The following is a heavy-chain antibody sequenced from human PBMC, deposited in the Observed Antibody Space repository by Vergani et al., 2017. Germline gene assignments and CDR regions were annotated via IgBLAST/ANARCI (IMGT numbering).Heavy chain of an antibody. D-gene: IGHD2-21*02. V-gene: IGHV1-18*01. Sequence: QVQLVQSGAEVKKPGASVRVSCKASGYTFTRYGVTWVRQAPGQGLEWMGWINPHNGSTNYAQKFQGRVTMTTDTSTSTAYMELRSLRSDDTAVYYCARVDGVVTAPFDYWGQGTLVTVSS. CDR1: GYTFTRYG. CDR2: INPHNGST. J-gene: IGHJ4*02. CDR3: ARVDGVVTAPFDY.